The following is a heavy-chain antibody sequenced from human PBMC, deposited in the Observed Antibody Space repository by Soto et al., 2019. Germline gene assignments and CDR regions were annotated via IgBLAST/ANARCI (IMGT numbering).Heavy chain of an antibody. CDR3: ARVMRKVDIEELELTYYYYMDV. V-gene: IGHV3-72*01. CDR1: GFTFSDHY. Sequence: GGSLRLSCAASGFTFSDHYMDWVRQAPGKGLEWVGRTRNKANSYTTEYAASVKGRFTISRDDSKNSLYLQMNSLKTEDTAVYYCARVMRKVDIEELELTYYYYMDVWGKGTTVTVSS. D-gene: IGHD1-7*01. CDR2: TRNKANSYTT. J-gene: IGHJ6*03.